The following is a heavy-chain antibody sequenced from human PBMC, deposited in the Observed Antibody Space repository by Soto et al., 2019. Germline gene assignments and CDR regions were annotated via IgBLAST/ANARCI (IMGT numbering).Heavy chain of an antibody. V-gene: IGHV4-31*03. CDR1: GGSISSGGYY. CDR3: AREGGGVFVVVTAAPSSWFDP. D-gene: IGHD2-2*01. CDR2: IYYSGST. Sequence: SETLSLTCTVSGGSISSGGYYWSWIRQHPGKGLEWIGYIYYSGSTYYNPSLKSRVTISVDTTKNQFSLKLSSVTAADTAVYYCAREGGGVFVVVTAAPSSWFDPWGQGTLVTVSS. J-gene: IGHJ5*02.